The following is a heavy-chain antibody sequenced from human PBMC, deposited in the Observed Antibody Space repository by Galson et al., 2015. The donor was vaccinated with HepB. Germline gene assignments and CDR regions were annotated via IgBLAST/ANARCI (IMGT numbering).Heavy chain of an antibody. J-gene: IGHJ6*02. Sequence: SVKVSCKASGYTFTSYGISWVRQAPGQGLEWMGWISAYNGNTNYAQKLQGRVTMTTDTSTSTAYMELRSLRSDDTAVYYCARIGKSSGYYYYYYYGMDVWGQGTTVTVSS. V-gene: IGHV1-18*01. D-gene: IGHD3-22*01. CDR3: ARIGKSSGYYYYYYYGMDV. CDR1: GYTFTSYG. CDR2: ISAYNGNT.